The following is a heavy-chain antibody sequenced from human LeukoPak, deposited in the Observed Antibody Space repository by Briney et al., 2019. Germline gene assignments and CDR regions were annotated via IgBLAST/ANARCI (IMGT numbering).Heavy chain of an antibody. Sequence: PGGSLRLSCAASGLTFSDYYMSWIRQAPGKGLEWVSYISSSGSTIYYADSVKGRFTISRDNAKNSLYLQMNSLRAEDTAVYYCARDPGSGYEEHFDYWGQGTLVTVSS. CDR3: ARDPGSGYEEHFDY. CDR2: ISSSGSTI. D-gene: IGHD5-12*01. V-gene: IGHV3-11*01. CDR1: GLTFSDYY. J-gene: IGHJ4*02.